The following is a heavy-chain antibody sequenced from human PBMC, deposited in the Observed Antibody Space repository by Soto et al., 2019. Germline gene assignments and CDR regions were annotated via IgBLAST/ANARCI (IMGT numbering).Heavy chain of an antibody. Sequence: GGSLRLSCAASGFTFNNYAMNWVRQAPGKGLEWGATISGTGGSTHYADSVKGRFTISRDNSKNTLYLQMNSLRVEDTAVYYCAKDRLGGNFDYWGQGTQVTVSS. V-gene: IGHV3-23*01. CDR1: GFTFNNYA. CDR2: ISGTGGST. J-gene: IGHJ4*02. CDR3: AKDRLGGNFDY.